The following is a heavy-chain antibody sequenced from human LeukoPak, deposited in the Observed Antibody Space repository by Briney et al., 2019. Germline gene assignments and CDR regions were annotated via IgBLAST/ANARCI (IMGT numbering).Heavy chain of an antibody. V-gene: IGHV3-30*04. CDR3: ARVFGGSYYDFDY. D-gene: IGHD1-26*01. CDR2: ISYDGSNK. CDR1: GFTFSSYA. J-gene: IGHJ4*02. Sequence: GGSLRLSCAASGFTFSSYAMHWVRQAPGKGLEWVAVISYDGSNKYYADSVKGRFTISRDNAKNSLYLQMNSLRAEDTALYYCARVFGGSYYDFDYWGQGTLVTVSS.